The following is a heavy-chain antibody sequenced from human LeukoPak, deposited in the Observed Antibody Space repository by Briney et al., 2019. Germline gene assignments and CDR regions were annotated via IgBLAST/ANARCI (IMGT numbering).Heavy chain of an antibody. CDR3: ARHGHYYTSGSDFDC. V-gene: IGHV4-59*08. D-gene: IGHD3-10*01. J-gene: IGHJ4*02. CDR2: LYYSGST. Sequence: NPSETLSLTCTVSGGSISSYSWSWIRQPPGKGLEWIGYLYYSGSTSYNPSLKSRVTISVDTSKNQFSLRLSSVTAADTAVYYCARHGHYYTSGSDFDCWGQGTLVTVSS. CDR1: GGSISSYS.